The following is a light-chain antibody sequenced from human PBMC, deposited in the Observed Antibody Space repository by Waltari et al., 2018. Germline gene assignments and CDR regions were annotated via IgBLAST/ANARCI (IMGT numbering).Light chain of an antibody. CDR3: QQGYMTPRT. CDR1: QSVRNF. J-gene: IGKJ1*01. CDR2: ATS. Sequence: DIQMTQSPSSLSASVGDRVTITCRASQSVRNFLNWYQQEPGKAPKLLIYATSSLQTGVPSRFSGSGSGTDFTLSISGLQPEDFAIYFCQQGYMTPRTFGQGTKVEIK. V-gene: IGKV1-39*01.